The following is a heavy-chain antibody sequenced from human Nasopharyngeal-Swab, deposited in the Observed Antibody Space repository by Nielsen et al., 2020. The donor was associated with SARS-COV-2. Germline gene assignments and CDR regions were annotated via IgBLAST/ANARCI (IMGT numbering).Heavy chain of an antibody. J-gene: IGHJ4*02. CDR1: GFTFRNYW. V-gene: IGHV3-7*03. CDR3: AKFREGR. CDR2: IKQGGSEK. Sequence: GESLKISCAASGFTFRNYWMSWVRQAPGKGLEWVANIKQGGSEKHYVDSVKGRFTISRDSSQNTLYLQMNSLRADDTAVYYCAKFREGRWGQGTLVTVSS.